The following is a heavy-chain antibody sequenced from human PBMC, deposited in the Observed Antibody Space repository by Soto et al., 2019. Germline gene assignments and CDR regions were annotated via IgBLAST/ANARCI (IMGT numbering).Heavy chain of an antibody. CDR2: IRSGGTTM. CDR3: AGRDGHNRRKAPYYYYYGMNV. CDR1: GFTFSSYE. Sequence: GSLRLSCAASGFTFSSYEMNWVRQAPGKGLEWISYIRSGGTTMYYADSVKGRFTISRDNAKNSLYLQMNSLTAEDTAVYYCAGRDGHNRRKAPYYYYYGMNVWGQGTTVTVSS. J-gene: IGHJ6*02. V-gene: IGHV3-48*03. D-gene: IGHD2-15*01.